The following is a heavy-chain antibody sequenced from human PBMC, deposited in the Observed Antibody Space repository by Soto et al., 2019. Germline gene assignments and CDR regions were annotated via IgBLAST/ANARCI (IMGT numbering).Heavy chain of an antibody. V-gene: IGHV1-18*04. CDR2: ISAYNGNT. Sequence: AGSVEGPCKAFGYAFSSFGLSWVRQATGQGLEWMGWISAYNGNTNYAQKLQGRVTMTTHTSTRTAYMELRSLRYDETAVYYCARSRMDVWGQGTTVTVYS. CDR1: GYAFSSFG. J-gene: IGHJ6*02. CDR3: ARSRMDV.